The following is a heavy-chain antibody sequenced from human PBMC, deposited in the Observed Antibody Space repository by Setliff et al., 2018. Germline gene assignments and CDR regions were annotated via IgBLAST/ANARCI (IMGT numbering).Heavy chain of an antibody. V-gene: IGHV3-21*01. D-gene: IGHD2-8*01. J-gene: IGHJ4*02. CDR2: ISSSSSYI. Sequence: TGGSLRLSCAASGFTFSSYSMNWVRQAPGKGLEWVSSISSSSSYIYYADSVTGRFTISRDNAKNSLYLQMNSLRAEDTAVYYCARVHIYCTNGVCYFDYWGQGTLVTVSS. CDR3: ARVHIYCTNGVCYFDY. CDR1: GFTFSSYS.